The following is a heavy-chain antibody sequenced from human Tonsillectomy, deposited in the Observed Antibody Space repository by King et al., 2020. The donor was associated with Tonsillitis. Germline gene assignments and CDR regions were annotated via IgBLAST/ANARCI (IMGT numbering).Heavy chain of an antibody. CDR2: INHTGST. D-gene: IGHD2-2*02. J-gene: IGHJ5*01. Sequence: VQLQQWGAGLLKPSETLSLTCAVHGGSFSGYYWSWIRQPPGKGLEWIGEINHTGSTNYNPSLKSRLTISVDTSKNQFSLKLSSVTAADTAVYYCARGRFALVPDAITTINWFDPWGPGNLVTVSS. CDR3: ARGRFALVPDAITTINWFDP. V-gene: IGHV4-34*01. CDR1: GGSFSGYY.